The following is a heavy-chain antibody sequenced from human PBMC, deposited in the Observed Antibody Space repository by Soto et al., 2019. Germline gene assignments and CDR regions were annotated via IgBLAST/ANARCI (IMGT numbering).Heavy chain of an antibody. J-gene: IGHJ6*03. CDR1: GFTLSDYY. D-gene: IGHD3-10*01. Sequence: QVQLVESGGGLVKPGGSLRLSCVASGFTLSDYYMSWIRQAPGKGLEWVSYISSSGTIDNYADSVKGRFTISRDNAENSLSLQMNGLRAEDTVVYYCARRTMGNYYYIDVWGKGTAVTVSS. V-gene: IGHV3-11*01. CDR3: ARRTMGNYYYIDV. CDR2: ISSSGTID.